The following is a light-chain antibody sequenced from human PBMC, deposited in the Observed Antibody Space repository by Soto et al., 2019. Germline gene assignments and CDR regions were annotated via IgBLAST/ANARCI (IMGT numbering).Light chain of an antibody. Sequence: EIVMTQSPATLSMSPGERATLSCRASQSVRSNLAWYQQKPGQAPRLLIYDASTRATGIPARFSGSGSGTEFTLTISSLQSEDFAVYYCQQYNNWPLYTFGQGTQLEI. V-gene: IGKV3-15*01. CDR1: QSVRSN. CDR2: DAS. CDR3: QQYNNWPLYT. J-gene: IGKJ2*01.